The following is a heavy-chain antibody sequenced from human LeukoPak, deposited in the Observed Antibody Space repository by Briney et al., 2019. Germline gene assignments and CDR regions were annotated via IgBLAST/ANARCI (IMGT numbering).Heavy chain of an antibody. CDR3: ARGIWFGELSTFDY. J-gene: IGHJ4*02. Sequence: GGSLRLSCAASGFTVSSNYISWVRQAPGKGLEWVSVIYSGGSTYYADSVKGRFTISRDNSKNTLYLQMNSLRAEDTAVYYCARGIWFGELSTFDYWGQGTLVTVSS. CDR2: IYSGGST. D-gene: IGHD3-10*01. V-gene: IGHV3-53*01. CDR1: GFTVSSNY.